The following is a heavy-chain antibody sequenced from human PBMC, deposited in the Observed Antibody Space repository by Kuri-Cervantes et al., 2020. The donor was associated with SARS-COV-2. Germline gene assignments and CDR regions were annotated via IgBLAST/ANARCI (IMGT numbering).Heavy chain of an antibody. V-gene: IGHV3-30*03. J-gene: IGHJ3*02. CDR1: GFTFSSFG. CDR2: ISYDGSNK. D-gene: IGHD3-9*01. Sequence: SLSLTCAASGFTFSSFGMHWVRQAPGKGLEWVAVISYDGSNKYYAESVKGRFTISRDNAKNSLYLQMNSLRAEDTAVYYCAREGLYYEILTGYYSPGAFDIWGQGTMVTVSS. CDR3: AREGLYYEILTGYYSPGAFDI.